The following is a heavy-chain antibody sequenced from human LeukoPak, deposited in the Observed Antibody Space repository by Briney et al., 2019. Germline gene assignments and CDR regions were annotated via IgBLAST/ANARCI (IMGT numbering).Heavy chain of an antibody. CDR1: GLSFSIYW. CDR3: ARDRTDYWYFDL. Sequence: PGGSLRLSCAASGLSFSIYWMHWVRQAPGEGLVWVSRINSDGSSTTYADSVKGRFTISRDNAKNSLYLQMSSLRAEDTAVYYCARDRTDYWYFDLWGRGTLVNVSS. J-gene: IGHJ2*01. CDR2: INSDGSST. V-gene: IGHV3-74*01.